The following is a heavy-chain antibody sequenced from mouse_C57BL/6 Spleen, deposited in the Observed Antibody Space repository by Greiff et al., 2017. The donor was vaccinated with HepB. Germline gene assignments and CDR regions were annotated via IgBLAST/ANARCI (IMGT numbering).Heavy chain of an antibody. J-gene: IGHJ2*01. CDR1: GYTFTDYN. Sequence: VQLKQSGPELVKPGASVKMSCKASGYTFTDYNMHWVKQSHGKSLEWIGYINPNNGGTSYNQKFKGKATLTVNKSSSTAYMELRSLTSEDSAVYYCARPIYYDYDFDYWGQGTTLTVSS. V-gene: IGHV1-22*01. CDR2: INPNNGGT. CDR3: ARPIYYDYDFDY. D-gene: IGHD2-4*01.